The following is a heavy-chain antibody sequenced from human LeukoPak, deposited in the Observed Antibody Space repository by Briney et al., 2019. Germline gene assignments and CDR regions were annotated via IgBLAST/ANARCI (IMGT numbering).Heavy chain of an antibody. CDR3: ARSQAVLSSSLYYYYMDV. CDR2: TCANNRNT. V-gene: IGHV1-18*01. CDR1: LYSLLSHG. Sequence: ASVKVSRKASLYSLLSHGFRWVRQAPRQRVEWIGGTCANNRNTNYAQKHQSRLTMTTDTSTNTAYMELRTLSSDDTAVYYCARSQAVLSSSLYYYYMDVWGKGTTIIVSS. D-gene: IGHD2/OR15-2a*01. J-gene: IGHJ6*03.